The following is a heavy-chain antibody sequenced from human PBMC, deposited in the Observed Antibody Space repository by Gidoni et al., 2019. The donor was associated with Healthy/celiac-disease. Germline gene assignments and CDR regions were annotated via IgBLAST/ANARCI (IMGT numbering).Heavy chain of an antibody. V-gene: IGHV4-39*07. Sequence: QLQLQESGPGLVKPSETLSLTCTVPGCSLSSSSYYWGWIRQPPGKGLEWIGSIYYSGSTYYNPSLKSRVTISVDTSKNQFSLKLSSVTAADTAVYYCARERLTGLEPSRRYDYWGQGTLVTVSS. CDR3: ARERLTGLEPSRRYDY. CDR2: IYYSGST. J-gene: IGHJ4*02. D-gene: IGHD1-1*01. CDR1: GCSLSSSSYY.